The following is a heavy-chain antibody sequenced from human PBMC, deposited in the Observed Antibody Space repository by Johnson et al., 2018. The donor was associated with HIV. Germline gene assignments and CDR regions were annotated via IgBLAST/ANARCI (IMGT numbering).Heavy chain of an antibody. J-gene: IGHJ3*02. D-gene: IGHD3-9*01. CDR1: GFTFSSYG. Sequence: QVQLVESGGGVVQPGRSLRLSCAASGFTFSSYGMHWVRQAPGKGLEWVAVISYDGSNKYYADSVMGRFTSSRDNSKRTLYLQMNSLRAEDTAVYYCAKVKYYDIYDSRADDAFDIWGQGTMVTVSS. V-gene: IGHV3-30*18. CDR3: AKVKYYDIYDSRADDAFDI. CDR2: ISYDGSNK.